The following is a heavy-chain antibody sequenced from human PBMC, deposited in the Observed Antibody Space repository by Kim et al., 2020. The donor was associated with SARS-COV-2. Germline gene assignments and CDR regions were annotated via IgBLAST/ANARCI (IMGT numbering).Heavy chain of an antibody. CDR3: ARDRVVVVPAAISVFGMDG. CDR2: TYYRSKWYN. CDR1: GDSVSSNSAA. V-gene: IGHV6-1*01. J-gene: IGHJ6*02. D-gene: IGHD2-2*02. Sequence: SQTLSLTCAISGDSVSSNSAAWNWIRQSPSRGLEWLGRTYYRSKWYNDYAVSVKSRITINPDTSKNQFSLQLNSVTPEDTAVYYCARDRVVVVPAAISVFGMDGWGQGTTVTVSS.